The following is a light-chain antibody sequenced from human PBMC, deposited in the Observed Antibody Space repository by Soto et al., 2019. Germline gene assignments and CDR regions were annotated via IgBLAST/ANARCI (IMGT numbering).Light chain of an antibody. J-gene: IGKJ1*01. CDR1: QTISSW. CDR3: QHYNSYSEA. Sequence: DIQMTQSPSTLSGSVGDRVTITCRASQTISSWLAWYQQKPGKAPKLLIYKASTLKSGVPSRFSGSGSGTEFMLTISSLQPDDFATYYCQHYNSYSEACGQGTKVELK. V-gene: IGKV1-5*03. CDR2: KAS.